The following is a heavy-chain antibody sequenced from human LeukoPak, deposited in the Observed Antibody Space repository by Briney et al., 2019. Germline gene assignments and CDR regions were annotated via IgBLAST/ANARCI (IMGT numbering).Heavy chain of an antibody. V-gene: IGHV4-31*03. CDR1: GGSISSGGHY. Sequence: ASETLSLTCTVSGGSISSGGHYWSWIRQHPGKGLEWIGYIYYSGSTYYNPSLKSRLTISVDTSKNQFSLKLSSVTAADTAVYYCARTTVVAKYFDYWGQGTLVTVSS. CDR2: IYYSGST. D-gene: IGHD4-23*01. CDR3: ARTTVVAKYFDY. J-gene: IGHJ4*02.